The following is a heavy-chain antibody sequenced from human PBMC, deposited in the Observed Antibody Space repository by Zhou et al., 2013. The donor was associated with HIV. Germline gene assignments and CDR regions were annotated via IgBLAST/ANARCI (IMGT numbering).Heavy chain of an antibody. J-gene: IGHJ6*02. Sequence: QVRLVQSGDEVKKPGASVKVSCKASGYTFTSYGISWVRQAPGEGLEWMGWISAYNGNANYAQKIQGRVSMTTDTSTSTAYMELRSLRSDDTAVYYCARDLDCSGGTCYPSYYYNGMDVWGQGTTVTVSS. V-gene: IGHV1-18*01. D-gene: IGHD2-15*01. CDR2: ISAYNGNA. CDR3: ARDLDCSGGTCYPSYYYNGMDV. CDR1: GYTFTSYG.